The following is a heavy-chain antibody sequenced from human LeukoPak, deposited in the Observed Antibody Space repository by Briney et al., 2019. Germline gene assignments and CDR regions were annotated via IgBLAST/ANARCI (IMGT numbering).Heavy chain of an antibody. CDR3: ARINGKVPGYYFDY. Sequence: SETLSLTCTVSGGSISSYYWSWIRQPPGKGLEWIGYIYYSGSTNYNPSLKSRVTISVDTSKNQFSLKLSSVTAADTAVYYCARINGKVPGYYFDYWGQGTLVTVSS. CDR1: GGSISSYY. V-gene: IGHV4-59*08. D-gene: IGHD3-9*01. J-gene: IGHJ4*02. CDR2: IYYSGST.